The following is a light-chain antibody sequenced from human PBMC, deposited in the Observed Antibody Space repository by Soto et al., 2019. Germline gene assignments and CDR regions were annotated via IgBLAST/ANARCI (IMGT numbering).Light chain of an antibody. CDR2: AAS. Sequence: DIQMTQSPSSLSASIGGRVSITCRASQNISFYLNWYQHKTGQAPKVLIYAASSLQAGVPQRFSGSGSGTDFTLSISSLQPEDFATYSCQQSYITPSTFGQGTKVDIK. CDR3: QQSYITPST. J-gene: IGKJ2*01. V-gene: IGKV1-39*01. CDR1: QNISFY.